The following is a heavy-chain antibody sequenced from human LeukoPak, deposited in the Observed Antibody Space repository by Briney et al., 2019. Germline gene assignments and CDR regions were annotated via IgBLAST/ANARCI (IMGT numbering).Heavy chain of an antibody. CDR1: GGSFSGYY. CDR2: INHSGST. Sequence: SETLSLTCAVYGGSFSGYYWSWVRQPPGKGVEWIGEINHSGSTNYNPSLKRRVTISVDTSKNQFSLKLSSVTAADTAVYYCASRWDSSGYYYDYWGQGTLVTVSS. CDR3: ASRWDSSGYYYDY. D-gene: IGHD3-22*01. V-gene: IGHV4-34*01. J-gene: IGHJ4*02.